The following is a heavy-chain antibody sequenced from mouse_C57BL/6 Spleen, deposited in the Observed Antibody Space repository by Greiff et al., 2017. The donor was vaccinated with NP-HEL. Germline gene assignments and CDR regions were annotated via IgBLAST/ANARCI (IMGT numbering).Heavy chain of an antibody. Sequence: QVQLQQSGAELVRPGASVTLSCKASGYTFTDYEMHWVKQTPVHGLEWIGAIDPSDSYTNYNQKFKGKATLTVDTSSSTAYMQLSSLTSEDSAVYYCARITTVVAYDYWGQGTTLTVSS. CDR1: GYTFTDYE. CDR2: IDPSDSYT. CDR3: ARITTVVAYDY. J-gene: IGHJ2*01. V-gene: IGHV1-15*01. D-gene: IGHD1-1*01.